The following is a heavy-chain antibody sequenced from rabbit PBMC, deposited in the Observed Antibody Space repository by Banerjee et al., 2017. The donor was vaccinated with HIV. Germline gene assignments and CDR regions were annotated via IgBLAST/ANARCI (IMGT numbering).Heavy chain of an antibody. Sequence: QEQLKESGGGLVQPGGSLKLSCKASGFDFSRYYMSWVRQAPGKGLEWIGYIDPVFGGTYYASWVNGRFTISKTSSTTVTLQMTSLTAADTATYFCARDLAGVIGWNFGLWGPGTLVTVS. V-gene: IGHV1S45*01. CDR1: GFDFSRYYM. D-gene: IGHD4-1*01. CDR3: ARDLAGVIGWNFGL. CDR2: IDPVFGGT. J-gene: IGHJ4*01.